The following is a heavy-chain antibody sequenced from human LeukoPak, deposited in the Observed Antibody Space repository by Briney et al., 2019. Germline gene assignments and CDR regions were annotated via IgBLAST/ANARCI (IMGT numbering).Heavy chain of an antibody. J-gene: IGHJ5*02. Sequence: ASVKVSCKVSGYTLTELSMHWVRQAPGKGLEWMGGFYPEDGETIYAQKFQGRVTMTEDTSTDTAYMELSSLRSEDTAVYYCATAILDYYDSSGYKRWFDPWGQGTLVTVSS. CDR1: GYTLTELS. V-gene: IGHV1-24*01. CDR2: FYPEDGET. D-gene: IGHD3-22*01. CDR3: ATAILDYYDSSGYKRWFDP.